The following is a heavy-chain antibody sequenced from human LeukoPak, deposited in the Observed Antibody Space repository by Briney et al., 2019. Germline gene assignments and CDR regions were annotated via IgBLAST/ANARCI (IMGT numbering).Heavy chain of an antibody. D-gene: IGHD6-19*01. CDR3: ARDLFPGVAGP. CDR1: GGSFSGYY. Sequence: SETLSLTCAVYGGSFSGYYWSWIRQPPGKGLEWIGEINHSGSTNYNPSLKSRVTISVDTSKNQFSLKLSSVTAADTAVYYCARDLFPGVAGPWGQGTLVTVSS. V-gene: IGHV4-34*01. J-gene: IGHJ5*02. CDR2: INHSGST.